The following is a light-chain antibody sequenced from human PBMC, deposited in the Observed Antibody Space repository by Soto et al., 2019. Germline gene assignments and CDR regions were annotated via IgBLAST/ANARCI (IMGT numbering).Light chain of an antibody. CDR1: QSVSSS. J-gene: IGKJ2*01. V-gene: IGKV3-11*01. CDR2: DAS. Sequence: EIVLTQSPATLSLSPGERATLSCRASQSVSSSLAWYQQKPGQAHRLHIYDASNRATGIPAGFSGSGSGTDFTLNLSSLEPEVFAFYYRQQRSNWPTFGQGTKLEIK. CDR3: QQRSNWPT.